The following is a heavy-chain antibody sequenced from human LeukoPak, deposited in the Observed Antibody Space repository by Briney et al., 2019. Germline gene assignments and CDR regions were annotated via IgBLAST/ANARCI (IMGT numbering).Heavy chain of an antibody. CDR2: MNPNSGNT. CDR1: GYTFTSYD. D-gene: IGHD6-13*01. V-gene: IGHV1-8*01. Sequence: ASVKVSCKASGYTFTSYDINWVRQATGQGLEWVGWMNPNSGNTGYAQKFQGRATMTRNTSISTAYMELSSLRSEDTAVYYCARGGAAAGTSWFDPWGQGTLVTVSS. CDR3: ARGGAAAGTSWFDP. J-gene: IGHJ5*02.